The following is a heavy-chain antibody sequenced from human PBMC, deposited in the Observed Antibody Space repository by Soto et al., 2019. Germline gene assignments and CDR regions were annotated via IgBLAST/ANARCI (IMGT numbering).Heavy chain of an antibody. Sequence: ASVKVSCKASGYTFTGYYMHWVRQAPGQGLEWMGWINPNSGGTNYAQKFQGWVTMTRDTSISTAYMELSRLRSDDTAVYYCAREGGLGVVVPAAPSYNWFDPWGQGTLVTVSS. V-gene: IGHV1-2*04. CDR3: AREGGLGVVVPAAPSYNWFDP. CDR1: GYTFTGYY. CDR2: INPNSGGT. J-gene: IGHJ5*02. D-gene: IGHD2-2*01.